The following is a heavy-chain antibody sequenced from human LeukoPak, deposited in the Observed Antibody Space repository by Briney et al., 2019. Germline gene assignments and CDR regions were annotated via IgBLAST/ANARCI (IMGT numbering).Heavy chain of an antibody. CDR1: GFTFSSYS. CDR3: AREPDRGYSYGFGAADY. V-gene: IGHV3-48*04. J-gene: IGHJ4*02. CDR2: ISSSSSTI. D-gene: IGHD5-18*01. Sequence: GGSLRLSCAASGFTFSSYSMNWVRQAPGKGLEWVSYISSSSSTIYYADSVKGRFTISRDNAKNSLYLQMNSLRAEDTAVYYCAREPDRGYSYGFGAADYWGQGTLVTVSS.